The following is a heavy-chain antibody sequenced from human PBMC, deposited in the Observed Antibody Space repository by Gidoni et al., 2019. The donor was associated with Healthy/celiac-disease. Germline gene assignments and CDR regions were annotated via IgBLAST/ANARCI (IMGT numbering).Heavy chain of an antibody. CDR2: IRSKANSYAT. J-gene: IGHJ3*02. V-gene: IGHV3-73*02. Sequence: EVQLVESGGGLVQPGGSLKLSCAASGFTFSGSAMHWVRQASGKGLEWVGRIRSKANSYATAYAASVKGRFTISRDDSKNTAYLQMNSLKTEDTAVYYCTNLYDFWSGYPRDAFDIWGQGTMVTVSS. CDR1: GFTFSGSA. CDR3: TNLYDFWSGYPRDAFDI. D-gene: IGHD3-3*01.